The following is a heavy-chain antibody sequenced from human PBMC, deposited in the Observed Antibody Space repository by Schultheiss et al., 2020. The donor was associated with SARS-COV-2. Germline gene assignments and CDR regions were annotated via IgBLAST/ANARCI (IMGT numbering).Heavy chain of an antibody. J-gene: IGHJ6*02. V-gene: IGHV3-23*01. CDR1: GFTFSSYA. CDR3: AKDLGYCSGGSCYPSGVYYYYGMDV. D-gene: IGHD2-15*01. Sequence: GGSLRLSRAASGFTFSSYAMSWVRQAPGKGLEWVSAISGSGGSTYYADSVKGRFTISRDNSKNTLYLQMNSLRAEDTAVYYCAKDLGYCSGGSCYPSGVYYYYGMDVWGQGTTVTVSS. CDR2: ISGSGGST.